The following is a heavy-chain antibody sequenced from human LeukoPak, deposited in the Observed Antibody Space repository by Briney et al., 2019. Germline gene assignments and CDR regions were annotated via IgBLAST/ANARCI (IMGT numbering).Heavy chain of an antibody. CDR1: GGSFSGYY. Sequence: PSETLALTCAVHGGSFSGYYWSWIRQPPGKGLEWIGEINHSGSTNYNPPLKSRVTISVDTSKNQFSLKLSSVTAADTAVYYCARRADYYDSSGYYYGYNWFDPWGQGTLVTVSS. CDR3: ARRADYYDSSGYYYGYNWFDP. J-gene: IGHJ5*02. D-gene: IGHD3-22*01. V-gene: IGHV4-34*01. CDR2: INHSGST.